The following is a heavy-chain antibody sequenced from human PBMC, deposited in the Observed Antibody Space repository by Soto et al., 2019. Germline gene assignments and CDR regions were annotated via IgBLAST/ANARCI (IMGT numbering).Heavy chain of an antibody. V-gene: IGHV2-70*01. CDR2: IDWDDDK. Sequence: SGPTLVNPTQTLTLTCTLSGFSLSTSGMCVSWIRQPPGKALEWLALIDWDDDKYYSTSLKTRLTISKDTSKNQVVLTMTNMDPVDTATYYCARIRYSSILDYYYGMDVWGQGTTVTVSS. CDR1: GFSLSTSGMC. CDR3: ARIRYSSILDYYYGMDV. D-gene: IGHD6-13*01. J-gene: IGHJ6*02.